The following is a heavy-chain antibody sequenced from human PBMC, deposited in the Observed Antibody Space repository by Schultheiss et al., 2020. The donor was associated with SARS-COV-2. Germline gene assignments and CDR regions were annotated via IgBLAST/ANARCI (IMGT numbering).Heavy chain of an antibody. D-gene: IGHD2-2*02. J-gene: IGHJ4*02. CDR2: IYHSGST. CDR3: AAAIGAY. CDR1: GGSVNSGSHN. Sequence: QTLSLTCTVSGGSVNSGSHNWSWIRQSPGKGLEWIGYIYHSGSTNYNPSLQSRVTMSVDKTKNQFSLKLSSVTAADTAVYYCAAAIGAYWGQGTLVTVSS. V-gene: IGHV4-61*01.